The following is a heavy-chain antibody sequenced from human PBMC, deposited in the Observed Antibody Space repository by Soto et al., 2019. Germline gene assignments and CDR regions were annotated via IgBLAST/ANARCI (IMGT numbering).Heavy chain of an antibody. CDR1: GFTFSSYW. V-gene: IGHV3-74*01. CDR3: ARTITIFGVVPDY. Sequence: PGGSLRPSCAASGFTFSSYWMHWVRQAPGKGLVWVSRINSDGSSTSYADSVKGRFTISRDNAKNTLYLQMNSLRAEDTAVYYCARTITIFGVVPDYWGQGTLVTVSS. J-gene: IGHJ4*02. CDR2: INSDGSST. D-gene: IGHD3-3*01.